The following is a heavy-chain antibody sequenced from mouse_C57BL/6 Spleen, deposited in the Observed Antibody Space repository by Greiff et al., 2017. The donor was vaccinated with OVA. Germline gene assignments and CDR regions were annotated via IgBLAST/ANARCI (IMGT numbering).Heavy chain of an antibody. CDR2: IYPRSGNT. D-gene: IGHD2-1*01. Sequence: VQLQESGAELARPGASVKLSCKASGYTFTSYGISWVKQRTGQGLEWIGEIYPRSGNTYYNEKFKGKATLTADKSSSTAYMELRSLTSEDSAVYFCARGGGKFYYAMDYWGQGTSVTVSS. CDR3: ARGGGKFYYAMDY. V-gene: IGHV1-81*01. J-gene: IGHJ4*01. CDR1: GYTFTSYG.